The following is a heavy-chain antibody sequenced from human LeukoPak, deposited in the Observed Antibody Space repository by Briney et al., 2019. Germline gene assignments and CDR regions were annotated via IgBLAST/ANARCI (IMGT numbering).Heavy chain of an antibody. CDR3: ARLRAAGAFDI. Sequence: SETLSLTCAVYGGSFSGYYWSWIRQPPGKGLEWIGEINHSGSTNYNPSLESRVTISVDTSKNQFSLKLSSVTAADTAVYFCARLRAAGAFDIWGQGTMVTVSS. CDR1: GGSFSGYY. D-gene: IGHD2-15*01. CDR2: INHSGST. V-gene: IGHV4-34*01. J-gene: IGHJ3*02.